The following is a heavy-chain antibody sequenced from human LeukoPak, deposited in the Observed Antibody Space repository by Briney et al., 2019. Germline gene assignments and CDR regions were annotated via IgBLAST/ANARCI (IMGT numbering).Heavy chain of an antibody. Sequence: GASVKVSCKASGYTFTSYYMHWVRQAPGQGLEWMGIINPSGDTTSYAQKFQGRVTMTRDTSTSALYMELSSLRSEDTAVYYCVRPETPGLYYFDYWGQGTLVTVSS. CDR3: VRPETPGLYYFDY. V-gene: IGHV1-46*01. CDR1: GYTFTSYY. J-gene: IGHJ4*02. CDR2: INPSGDTT. D-gene: IGHD1-14*01.